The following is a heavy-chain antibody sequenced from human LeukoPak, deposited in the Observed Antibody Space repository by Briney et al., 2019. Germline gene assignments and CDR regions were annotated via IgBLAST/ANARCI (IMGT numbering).Heavy chain of an antibody. CDR2: IIPIFVTP. V-gene: IGHV1-69*05. CDR3: ARASREYYYDSGGYAMDV. J-gene: IGHJ6*03. Sequence: GASVKVSCKPSGGTFSSHAVNWVRQAPGQGLEWMGGIIPIFVTPNYAQKFQGRVTITTDESASTVYMQLSSLSSEDTAMYYCARASREYYYDSGGYAMDVWGKGTTVTVSS. D-gene: IGHD3-22*01. CDR1: GGTFSSHA.